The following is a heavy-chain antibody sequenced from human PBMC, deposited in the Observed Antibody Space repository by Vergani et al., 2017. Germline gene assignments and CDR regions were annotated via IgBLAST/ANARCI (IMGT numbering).Heavy chain of an antibody. CDR3: ATVGVFWRDIVVVPAAIRDYYYYGMDV. J-gene: IGHJ6*02. V-gene: IGHV1-69*02. CDR1: GGTFSSYT. CDR2: IIPILGIA. D-gene: IGHD2-2*02. Sequence: QVQLVQSGAEVKKPGSSVKVSCKASGGTFSSYTISWVRQAPGQGLEWMGRIIPILGIANYAQKFQGRVTITADTSTSTAYMELSSLRSEDTAVYYCATVGVFWRDIVVVPAAIRDYYYYGMDVWGQGTTVTVSS.